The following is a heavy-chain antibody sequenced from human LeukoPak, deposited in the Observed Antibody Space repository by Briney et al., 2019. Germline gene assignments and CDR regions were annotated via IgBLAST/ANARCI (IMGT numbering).Heavy chain of an antibody. CDR3: AKMQGPSPAKIYFDF. J-gene: IGHJ4*02. Sequence: GGSLRLSCAASGFTYASYAMSWVRQAPGKGLEWVSGVSGSGSRTYYADSVKGRFTISRDNSKNTLFLQMNSLRAEDTAIYYCAKMQGPSPAKIYFDFWGQGTLVTASS. CDR2: VSGSGSRT. CDR1: GFTYASYA. V-gene: IGHV3-23*01.